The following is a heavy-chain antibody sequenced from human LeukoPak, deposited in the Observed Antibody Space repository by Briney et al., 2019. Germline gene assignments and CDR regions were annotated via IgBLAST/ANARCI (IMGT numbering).Heavy chain of an antibody. CDR1: GFTCDAYA. D-gene: IGHD1-26*01. CDR3: ATWAFYHSLDV. Sequence: GGSLRLSCAASGFTCDAYAMHWVRQAPGKGLEWVSLIDKDGGATYYADSVKGRFTISRDNSKNSLYLQMNSLRIEDTALYYCATWAFYHSLDVWGQGTTVTVSS. V-gene: IGHV3-43*02. CDR2: IDKDGGAT. J-gene: IGHJ6*02.